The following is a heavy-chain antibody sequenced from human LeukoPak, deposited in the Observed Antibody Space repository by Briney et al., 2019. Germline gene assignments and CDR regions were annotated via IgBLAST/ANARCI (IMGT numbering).Heavy chain of an antibody. CDR2: ISSSGYTM. Sequence: GGSLRLSCAASGFTFSSYEMNWVRQAPGKGLEWVSYISSSGYTMYYADSVKGRFTISRDNAKNSLYLQMNSLRAEDTAVYYCARAHPSGWLYFDYWGQGTLVTVSS. D-gene: IGHD6-19*01. V-gene: IGHV3-48*03. CDR1: GFTFSSYE. J-gene: IGHJ4*02. CDR3: ARAHPSGWLYFDY.